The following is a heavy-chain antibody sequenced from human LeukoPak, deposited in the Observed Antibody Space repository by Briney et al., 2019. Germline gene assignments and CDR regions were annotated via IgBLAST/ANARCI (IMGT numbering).Heavy chain of an antibody. CDR2: ISSSGSTK. V-gene: IGHV3-11*01. CDR3: ARDGHAYGRGSPHY. Sequence: PGGSLRLPCAAPGFTFSDYYMSWIRQAPEKGLEWVSYISSSGSTKYYADSVKGRFTISRDNAKNSYLQMNSLRAEDTAVHYCARDGHAYGRGSPHYWGQGTLVTVSS. J-gene: IGHJ4*02. D-gene: IGHD3-10*01. CDR1: GFTFSDYY.